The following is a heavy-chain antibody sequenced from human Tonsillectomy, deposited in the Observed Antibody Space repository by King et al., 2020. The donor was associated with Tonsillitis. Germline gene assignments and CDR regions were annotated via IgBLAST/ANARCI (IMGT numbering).Heavy chain of an antibody. J-gene: IGHJ3*02. CDR3: ARVYGRLLPRDAIDI. CDR2: MSYDGSNK. D-gene: IGHD6-25*01. V-gene: IGHV3-30*04. CDR1: GFTFSSYA. Sequence: VQLVESGGGVVQPGRSLRLSCAASGFTFSSYAMHWVRQAPGKGLQWVAIMSYDGSNKYYADSVKGRFTISRDNSKNTLYLQMNSLRAEDTAVYYCARVYGRLLPRDAIDIWGQGTMVTVSS.